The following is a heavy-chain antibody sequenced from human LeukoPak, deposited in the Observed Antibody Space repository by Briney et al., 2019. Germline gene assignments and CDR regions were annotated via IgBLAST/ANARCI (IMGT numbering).Heavy chain of an antibody. CDR1: GFTFSSYA. J-gene: IGHJ4*02. CDR3: ANGVCEYEMNTAIPV. V-gene: IGHV3-23*01. CDR2: ISGSGGST. Sequence: GGSLRLSCAASGFTFSSYAMSWVRQAPGKGLEWVSAISGSGGSTYYADSVKGRFTISRDNSKNTLYLQMNSLRAEDTAVYYCANGVCEYEMNTAIPVWGQGTLVTVSS. D-gene: IGHD5-18*01.